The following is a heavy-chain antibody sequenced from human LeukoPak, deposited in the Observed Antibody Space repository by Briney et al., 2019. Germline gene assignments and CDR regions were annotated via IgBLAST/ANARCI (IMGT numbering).Heavy chain of an antibody. J-gene: IGHJ6*03. CDR3: ARGNGEYGNRVVVVAAATVYMDV. D-gene: IGHD2-15*01. Sequence: SQTLSLTCTVSGGSISSYYWSWIRQPPGKGLEWIGYMYYSGSSNYNPSLKSRVTISVDTSKNQFSLKLSSVTAADTAVYYCARGNGEYGNRVVVVAAATVYMDVWGKGTTVTVSS. V-gene: IGHV4-59*01. CDR2: MYYSGSS. CDR1: GGSISSYY.